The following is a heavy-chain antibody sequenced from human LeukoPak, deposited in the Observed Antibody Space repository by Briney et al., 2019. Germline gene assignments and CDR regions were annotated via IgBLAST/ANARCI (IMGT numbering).Heavy chain of an antibody. CDR3: AREVNYYDFWSGYQEARKYYYYYGMDV. CDR2: IYTSGST. V-gene: IGHV4-4*07. D-gene: IGHD3-3*01. CDR1: GGSISSYY. J-gene: IGHJ6*02. Sequence: PSETLSLTCTVSGGSISSYYWSWIRQPAGKGLEWIGRIYTSGSTNYNPSLKNRVTMSVDTSKNQFSLKLSSVTAADTAVYYCAREVNYYDFWSGYQEARKYYYYYGMDVWGQGTTVTVSS.